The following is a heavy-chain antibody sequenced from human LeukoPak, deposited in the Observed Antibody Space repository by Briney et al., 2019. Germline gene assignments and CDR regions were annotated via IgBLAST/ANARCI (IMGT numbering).Heavy chain of an antibody. D-gene: IGHD3-22*01. J-gene: IGHJ5*02. CDR2: INHSGST. Sequence: SETLSLTCAVYGGSFSGYYWSWIRQPPGKGLEWIGEINHSGSTNYNPSLKSRVTISVDTSKNQFSLKLSSVTAADTAVYYCARDGYYYDSSGYPWDWFDPWGQGTLVTVSS. CDR1: GGSFSGYY. V-gene: IGHV4-34*01. CDR3: ARDGYYYDSSGYPWDWFDP.